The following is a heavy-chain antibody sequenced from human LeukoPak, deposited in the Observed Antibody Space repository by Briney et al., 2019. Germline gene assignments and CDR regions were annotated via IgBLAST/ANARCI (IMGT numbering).Heavy chain of an antibody. D-gene: IGHD5-12*01. CDR2: IYSGGST. CDR3: ARGPLVATIPPFDY. V-gene: IGHV3-53*01. CDR1: GFTVSSNY. Sequence: GGSLRLSCAASGFTVSSNYMSWVRQAPGKGLEWVSVIYSGGSTYYADSVKGRFTISRDNSKNTLYLQMNSLRAEDTAVYYCARGPLVATIPPFDYWGQGTLVTVSS. J-gene: IGHJ4*02.